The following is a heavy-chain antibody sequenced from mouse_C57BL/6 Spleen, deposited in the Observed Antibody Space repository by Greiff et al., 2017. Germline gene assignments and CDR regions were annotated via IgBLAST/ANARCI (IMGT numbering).Heavy chain of an antibody. CDR2: INPGSGGT. V-gene: IGHV1-54*01. CDR3: ARRGGYHFDY. CDR1: GYAFTNYL. D-gene: IGHD2-2*01. Sequence: VQLQQSGAELVRPGTSVKVSCKASGYAFTNYLIEWVKQRPGQGLEWIGVINPGSGGTNYNEKFKGKATLTADKSSSTAYMQLSSLTSEDSAVYFCARRGGYHFDYWGQGTTLTVSS. J-gene: IGHJ2*01.